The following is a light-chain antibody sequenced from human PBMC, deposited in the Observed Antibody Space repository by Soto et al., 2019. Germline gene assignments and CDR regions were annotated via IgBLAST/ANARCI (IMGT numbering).Light chain of an antibody. V-gene: IGKV3-15*01. CDR1: QSVSSN. CDR2: GAS. Sequence: EIVMTQSPATLSVSPGERATISCRASQSVSSNLAWYQQKPGQAPRLLIYGASTRATGIPARFSGSGSGTEFPLTISSLPSEDFAVYYCQQYNNWPPWTFGQGTKVEIK. CDR3: QQYNNWPPWT. J-gene: IGKJ1*01.